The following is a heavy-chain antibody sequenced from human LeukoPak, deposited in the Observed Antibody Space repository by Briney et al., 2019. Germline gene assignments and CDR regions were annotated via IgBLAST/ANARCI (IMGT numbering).Heavy chain of an antibody. J-gene: IGHJ4*02. CDR2: ISGTGGST. V-gene: IGHV3-23*01. CDR1: GFTLSSYA. D-gene: IGHD2-15*01. CDR3: AGYYGEGIFTY. Sequence: PGGSLRLSCAASGFTLSSYAMSWVRQAPGKGLEWVSAISGTGGSTYYADSVKGRFTISRDNSKNTLYLQMNSLRAEDTAVYYCAGYYGEGIFTYWGQGTLVTVSS.